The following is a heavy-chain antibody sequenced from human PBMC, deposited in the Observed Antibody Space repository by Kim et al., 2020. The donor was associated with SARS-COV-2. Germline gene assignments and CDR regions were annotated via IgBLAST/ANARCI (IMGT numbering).Heavy chain of an antibody. CDR2: VSSSSYI. V-gene: IGHV3-21*01. Sequence: GGSLRLSCAASGFTFSTYTMNWVRQAPGKGLEWVSSVSSSSYIYYADSVKGRFTISRDNAKNSLFLQMNSLRAEDTAVYYCARVIPCGGDCYHYYFDYWGQGTLVTVSS. J-gene: IGHJ4*02. CDR1: GFTFSTYT. D-gene: IGHD2-21*02. CDR3: ARVIPCGGDCYHYYFDY.